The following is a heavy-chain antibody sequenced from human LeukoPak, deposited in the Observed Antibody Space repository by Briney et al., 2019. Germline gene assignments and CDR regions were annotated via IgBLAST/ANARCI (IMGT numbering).Heavy chain of an antibody. CDR1: GFTFSNAW. V-gene: IGHV3-15*01. J-gene: IGHJ5*02. CDR2: IKSKTDGGTT. CDR3: TTVPNYTWNWEWFDP. D-gene: IGHD1-7*01. Sequence: PGGSLRLSCAASGFTFSNAWMTWVRQAPGKGLEWVGRIKSKTDGGTTEYAAPVKGRFTISRDDSKNTLYLQLNSLKTEDTAVYYCTTVPNYTWNWEWFDPWGQGTLVTVSS.